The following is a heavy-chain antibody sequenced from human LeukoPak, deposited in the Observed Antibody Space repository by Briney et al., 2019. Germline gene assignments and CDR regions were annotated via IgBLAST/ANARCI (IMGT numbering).Heavy chain of an antibody. Sequence: GGSLRLSCAASGFTFSSYSMNWVRQAPGKGLEWVSSISSSSSYIYYADSVKGRFTISRDNAKNSLYLQINILRAEDTAVYYCARERDSGGSSRPLDYWGKGTLVTVSS. CDR3: ARERDSGGSSRPLDY. J-gene: IGHJ4*02. D-gene: IGHD3-22*01. V-gene: IGHV3-21*01. CDR2: ISSSSSYI. CDR1: GFTFSSYS.